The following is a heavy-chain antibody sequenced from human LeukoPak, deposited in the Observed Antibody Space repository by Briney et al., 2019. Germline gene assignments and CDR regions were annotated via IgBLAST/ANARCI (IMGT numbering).Heavy chain of an antibody. J-gene: IGHJ4*02. CDR2: ISYDGSNK. D-gene: IGHD5-18*01. CDR1: GFTFSSYG. CDR3: AKAQQLWSTYYFDY. Sequence: GRSLRLSCAASGFTFSSYGMHWVRQAPGKGLEWVAVISYDGSNKYYADSVKGRFTISRDNSKNTLYLQMNSLRAEDTAVYYCAKAQQLWSTYYFDYWGQGTLVTVSS. V-gene: IGHV3-30*18.